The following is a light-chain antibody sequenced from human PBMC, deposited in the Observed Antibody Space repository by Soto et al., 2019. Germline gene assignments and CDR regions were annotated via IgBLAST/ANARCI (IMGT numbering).Light chain of an antibody. J-gene: IGKJ2*01. CDR1: QSLLYTSNNKNY. V-gene: IGKV4-1*01. CDR3: QQYYSTPPT. CDR2: WAY. Sequence: DIVMTQSPDSLAVSLGERATINCKSSQSLLYTSNNKNYLALYQQKPRQPPNLLIYWAYTRESGVPDRLTGSGSGNDFTLTISSLQAEDVAVYYCQQYYSTPPTFGQGTKLELK.